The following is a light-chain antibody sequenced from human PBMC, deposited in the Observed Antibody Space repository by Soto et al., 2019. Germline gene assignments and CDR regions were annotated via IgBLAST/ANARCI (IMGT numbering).Light chain of an antibody. CDR1: QGISNY. Sequence: DIQMTQSPSSLSASVGDRVTITCRASQGISNYLAWYQQRPGRVPTLLISAASTLQSGVPSRFSGSGSGTDFTLTITSLQPEEVATYYCQRYNDGSTFGQGTKVEI. CDR2: AAS. J-gene: IGKJ1*01. V-gene: IGKV1-27*01. CDR3: QRYNDGST.